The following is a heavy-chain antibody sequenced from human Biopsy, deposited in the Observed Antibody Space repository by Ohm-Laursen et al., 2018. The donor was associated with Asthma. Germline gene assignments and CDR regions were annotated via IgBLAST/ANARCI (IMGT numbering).Heavy chain of an antibody. CDR2: ISVYNGNT. D-gene: IGHD3-10*01. V-gene: IGHV1-18*01. CDR3: ARAVDYSHYYGIDV. J-gene: IGHJ6*02. Sequence: ESSVQVSCKTSGYTFNSAGITWVRQAPGQGLEWMGWISVYNGNTKVAQKLQDRVTMITDTSTSTAYMELRSLRSDDTAVYFCARAVDYSHYYGIDVWGQGTTVTVS. CDR1: GYTFNSAG.